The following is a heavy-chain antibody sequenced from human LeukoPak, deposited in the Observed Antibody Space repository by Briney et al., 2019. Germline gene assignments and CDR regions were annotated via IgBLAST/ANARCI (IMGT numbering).Heavy chain of an antibody. D-gene: IGHD1-26*01. CDR3: ARVTIAQKVGATRGYNWFDP. J-gene: IGHJ5*02. Sequence: SVKVSCKASGGTFSSYAISWVRQAPGQGLEWMGGIIPIFGTANYAQKFQGRVTITADKSTSTAYMELSSLRSEDTAVYYCARVTIAQKVGATRGYNWFDPWGQGTLVTVSS. CDR2: IIPIFGTA. V-gene: IGHV1-69*06. CDR1: GGTFSSYA.